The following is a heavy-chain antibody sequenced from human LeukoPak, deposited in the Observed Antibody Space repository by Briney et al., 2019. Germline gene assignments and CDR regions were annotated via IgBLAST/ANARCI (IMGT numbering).Heavy chain of an antibody. D-gene: IGHD3-22*01. Sequence: ADTLFLTWIFSDGSISSYYWGGIRQPPGQGVEGIGFFYCSGSTNYNPSLKSRVTISGDTSKNHFSLQLSPVTAAHTPVYYCARLNTYYWGSSGSTDWGQGTLVTVSS. CDR3: ARLNTYYWGSSGSTD. V-gene: IGHV4-59*12. J-gene: IGHJ4*02. CDR1: DGSISSYY. CDR2: FYCSGST.